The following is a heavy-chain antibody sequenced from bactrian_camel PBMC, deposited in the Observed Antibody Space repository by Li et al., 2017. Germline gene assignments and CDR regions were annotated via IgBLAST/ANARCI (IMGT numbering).Heavy chain of an antibody. CDR3: AADLVTDEPSLVEREYYY. CDR1: GYTLPMN. J-gene: IGHJ4*01. V-gene: IGHV3S53*01. Sequence: HVQLVESGGGSVQAGESLRLSCVASGYTLPMNMGWFRRLPGQEREGVAAIAGDGRTDYADSVKGRFTISRDGAKNIIALQMHSLKPEDTATYYYAADLVTDEPSLVEREYYYWGQGTQVTVS. D-gene: IGHD1*01. CDR2: IAGDGRT.